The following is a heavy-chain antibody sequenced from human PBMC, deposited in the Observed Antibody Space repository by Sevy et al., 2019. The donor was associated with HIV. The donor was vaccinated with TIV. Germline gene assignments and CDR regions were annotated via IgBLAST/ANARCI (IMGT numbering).Heavy chain of an antibody. D-gene: IGHD5-18*01. CDR3: ARVRIQLWSDFDY. V-gene: IGHV3-11*01. Sequence: GGSLRLSCAASGFTFSDYYMSWIRQAPGKGLEWVSCISSSGSTIYYADSVKGRFTISRDNAKNSLYLQMNSLRAEDTAVYYCARVRIQLWSDFDYWGQGTLVTVSS. J-gene: IGHJ4*02. CDR1: GFTFSDYY. CDR2: ISSSGSTI.